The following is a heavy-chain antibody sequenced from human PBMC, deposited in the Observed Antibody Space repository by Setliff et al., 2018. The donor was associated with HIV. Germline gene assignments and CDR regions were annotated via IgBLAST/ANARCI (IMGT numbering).Heavy chain of an antibody. CDR1: GFTFSSYG. D-gene: IGHD2-8*02. J-gene: IGHJ6*02. V-gene: IGHV3-33*01. CDR3: ARDGEEYVNGWYWWADYYYYGMDV. CDR2: IWYDGSNK. Sequence: GSLRLSCAASGFTFSSYGMHWVRQAPGKGLEWVAVIWYDGSNKYYMDSVKGRFTISRDNANNSLFLQMDSLRADDTAVYYCARDGEEYVNGWYWWADYYYYGMDVWGQGTTVTVSS.